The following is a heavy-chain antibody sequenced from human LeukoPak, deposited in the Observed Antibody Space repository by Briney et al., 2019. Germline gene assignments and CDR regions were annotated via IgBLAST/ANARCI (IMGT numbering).Heavy chain of an antibody. Sequence: GGSLRLSCAASGFTFSSYGMHWVRQAPGKGLEWVAVISYDGSNKYYADSVKGRFTISRDNSKNTLYLQMNSLRAEDTAVYYCAKLVSSSAPPTDYWGQGTLVTVSS. CDR2: ISYDGSNK. CDR3: AKLVSSSAPPTDY. V-gene: IGHV3-30*18. D-gene: IGHD6-6*01. CDR1: GFTFSSYG. J-gene: IGHJ4*02.